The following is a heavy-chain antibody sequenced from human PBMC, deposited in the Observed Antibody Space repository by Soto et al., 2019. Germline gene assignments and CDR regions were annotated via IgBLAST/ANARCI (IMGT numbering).Heavy chain of an antibody. CDR3: ASVDSSGYYPYFDY. D-gene: IGHD3-22*01. J-gene: IGHJ4*02. Sequence: PGGSLRLSCAASGFTFSSYGMHWVRQAPGKGLEWVAVIWYDGSNKYYADSVKGRFTISRDNSKNTLYLQMNSLRAEDTDVYYCASVDSSGYYPYFDYWGQGTLVTVSS. V-gene: IGHV3-33*01. CDR2: IWYDGSNK. CDR1: GFTFSSYG.